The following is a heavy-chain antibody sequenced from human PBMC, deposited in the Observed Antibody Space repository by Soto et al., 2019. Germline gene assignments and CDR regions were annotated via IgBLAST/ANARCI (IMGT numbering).Heavy chain of an antibody. Sequence: RASVKVSCKASGYTFTSYDINWVRQATGQGLEWMGWMNPNSGNTGYAQKFQGRVTMTRNTSISTAYMELSSLRSEDTAVYYCARRRWFGGFKYYGMDVWGQGTTVTVSS. J-gene: IGHJ6*02. CDR1: GYTFTSYD. V-gene: IGHV1-8*01. CDR3: ARRRWFGGFKYYGMDV. CDR2: MNPNSGNT. D-gene: IGHD3-10*01.